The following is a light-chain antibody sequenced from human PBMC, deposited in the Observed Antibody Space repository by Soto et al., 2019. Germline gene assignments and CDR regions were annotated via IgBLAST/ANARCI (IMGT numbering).Light chain of an antibody. CDR1: QDITNY. CDR3: QKYNRAPLT. Sequence: DIQMTQSPSSLSASVGDRVTITCRASQDITNYLAWYQQKPGKVPKLLISSASTLHSGVPSRFSGSGSGTDFTLTISSLQPEDVAVYYCQKYNRAPLTFGGGTKVEIK. CDR2: SAS. J-gene: IGKJ4*01. V-gene: IGKV1-27*01.